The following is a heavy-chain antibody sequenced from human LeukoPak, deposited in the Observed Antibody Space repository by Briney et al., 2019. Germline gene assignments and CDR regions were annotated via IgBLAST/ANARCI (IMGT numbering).Heavy chain of an antibody. J-gene: IGHJ4*02. CDR2: IYYSGST. V-gene: IGHV4-59*08. CDR3: ARHDYGGNSPFDY. CDR1: GGSISSYY. D-gene: IGHD4-23*01. Sequence: PSETLSLTCTVSGGSISSYYWGWIRQPPGKGLEWIGYIYYSGSTNYNPSLKSRVTISVDTSKNQFSLKLSSVTAADTAVYYCARHDYGGNSPFDYWGQGTLVTVSS.